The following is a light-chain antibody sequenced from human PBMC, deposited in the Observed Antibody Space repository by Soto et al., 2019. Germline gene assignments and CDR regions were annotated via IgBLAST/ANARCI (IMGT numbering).Light chain of an antibody. CDR1: QSVRSSH. CDR3: QQYSNSPLT. V-gene: IGKV3-20*01. Sequence: EIVLTQSPGTLSLSPWERATLSCRASQSVRSSHLAWYQQMPGQAPRLLIYGTSNRATGIPDRFSGSGSGTDFTLTISRLEPEDFAVYYCQQYSNSPLTFGGGTKVDIK. J-gene: IGKJ4*01. CDR2: GTS.